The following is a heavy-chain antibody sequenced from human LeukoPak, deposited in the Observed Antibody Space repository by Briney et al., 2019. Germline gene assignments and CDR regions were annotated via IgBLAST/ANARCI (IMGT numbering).Heavy chain of an antibody. Sequence: PSETLSLTCTVSGGSVSSGGYYWSWIRQPPGKGLEWIGYIYYSGSTNYNPSLKSRVTVSVDTSKNQFSLKLSSVTAADTAVYCCARVRSHYYFDYWGQGTLVTVSS. CDR2: IYYSGST. V-gene: IGHV4-61*08. CDR3: ARVRSHYYFDY. CDR1: GGSVSSGGYY. J-gene: IGHJ4*02.